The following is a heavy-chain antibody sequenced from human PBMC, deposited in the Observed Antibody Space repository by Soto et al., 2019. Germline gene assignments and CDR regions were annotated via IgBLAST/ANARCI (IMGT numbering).Heavy chain of an antibody. D-gene: IGHD3-3*01. J-gene: IGHJ5*02. V-gene: IGHV1-69*13. CDR3: AKQLGGLASYYDFWSGYSGWFDP. CDR2: IVPIFGTA. CDR1: GGTFSSYA. Sequence: SVKVSCKASGGTFSSYAISWVRQAPGQGLEWMGGIVPIFGTANYAQKFQGRVTITADESTSTAYMELSSLRSEDTAVYYCAKQLGGLASYYDFWSGYSGWFDPWGQGTLVTVSS.